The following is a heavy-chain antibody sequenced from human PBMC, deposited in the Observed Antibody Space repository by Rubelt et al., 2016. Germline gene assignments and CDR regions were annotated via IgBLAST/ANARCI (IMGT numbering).Heavy chain of an antibody. V-gene: IGHV3-53*01. CDR2: IYSGGST. Sequence: EVQLVESGGGLIQPGGSLRLSCAASGFTVSSNYMSWVRQAPGKGLEWVSVIYSGGSTYYADSVKGRFTISRDNAKNSLYLQMNSLRAEDTAVYYCARVEDYYYGMDVWGQGTTVTVSS. CDR3: ARVEDYYYGMDV. J-gene: IGHJ6*02. CDR1: GFTVSSNY. D-gene: IGHD3-3*01.